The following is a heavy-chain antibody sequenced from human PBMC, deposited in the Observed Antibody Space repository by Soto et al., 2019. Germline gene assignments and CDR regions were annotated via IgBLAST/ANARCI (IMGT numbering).Heavy chain of an antibody. CDR3: ARDFIFACRFGVFICIRSPAYCMDF. CDR1: GGTFSSYA. CDR2: IIPIFGTA. J-gene: IGHJ6*02. Sequence: SVKVSCKACGGTFSSYAISWVRQAPGQGLEWMGGIIPIFGTANYAQKFQGRVTITADASTSTAYMELSSLRSEDTAVYYCARDFIFACRFGVFICIRSPAYCMDFSGQGTLVTVS. V-gene: IGHV1-69*13. D-gene: IGHD3-3*01.